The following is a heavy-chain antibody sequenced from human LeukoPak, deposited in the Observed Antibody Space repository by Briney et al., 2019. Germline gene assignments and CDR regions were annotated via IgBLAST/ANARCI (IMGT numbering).Heavy chain of an antibody. J-gene: IGHJ4*02. D-gene: IGHD3-22*01. Sequence: GASVKVSCKASGYTFTGYYMHWVRQAPGQGLEWMGWINPNSGGTNYAQKFQGRVTMTRDTSISTAYMELSRLRSDDTAVYYCARDGNYYYDSSGYSPHFDYWGQGTLVTVSS. V-gene: IGHV1-2*02. CDR2: INPNSGGT. CDR3: ARDGNYYYDSSGYSPHFDY. CDR1: GYTFTGYY.